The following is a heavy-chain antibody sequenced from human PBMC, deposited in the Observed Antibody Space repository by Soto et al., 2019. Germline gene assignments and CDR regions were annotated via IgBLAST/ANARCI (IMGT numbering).Heavy chain of an antibody. J-gene: IGHJ5*02. CDR3: AEVGGFDP. CDR1: GFTFSRYA. V-gene: IGHV3-23*01. Sequence: EEQLLESGGGLVKPGGSLRLSCAASGFTFSRYAMSWVRQIPGKGLECVSAIGGDGESTHYADSVKGRFTISRDNSKNTLYLQLNSLRVEDTAVYYCAEVGGFDPWGQGTLVTVSS. CDR2: IGGDGEST. D-gene: IGHD4-17*01.